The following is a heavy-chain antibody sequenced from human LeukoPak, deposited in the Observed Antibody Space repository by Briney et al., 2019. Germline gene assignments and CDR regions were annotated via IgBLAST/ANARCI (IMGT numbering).Heavy chain of an antibody. CDR3: ARDRGYSYGSDY. J-gene: IGHJ4*02. Sequence: SPGGSLRLSCATSGFTFSSYAMSWVRQAPGKGLEWVSSISSSSSYIYYADSVKGRFTISRDNAKNSLYLQMNSLRAEDTAVYYCARDRGYSYGSDYWGQGTLVTVSS. CDR1: GFTFSSYA. CDR2: ISSSSSYI. V-gene: IGHV3-21*01. D-gene: IGHD5-18*01.